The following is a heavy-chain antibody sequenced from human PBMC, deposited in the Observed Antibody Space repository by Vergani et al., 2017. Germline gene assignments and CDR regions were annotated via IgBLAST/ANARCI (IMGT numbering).Heavy chain of an antibody. CDR1: GGTFSSYA. D-gene: IGHD3-3*01. J-gene: IGHJ6*03. CDR2: IIPILGTA. CDR3: ARGPLYYYFWSCYQTYYSYMDV. Sequence: QVQLVQSGAEVKKPGSSVKVSCKASGGTFSSYAIAWVRQATGQGLEWMGGIIPILGTAKYAQKFQGIVTITADESPSTAYMELSSLRAEDTAVYYCARGPLYYYFWSCYQTYYSYMDVWGKGTTVTVSS. V-gene: IGHV1-69*01.